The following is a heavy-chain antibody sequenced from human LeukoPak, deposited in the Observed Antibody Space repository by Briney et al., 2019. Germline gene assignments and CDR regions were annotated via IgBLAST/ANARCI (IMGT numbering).Heavy chain of an antibody. V-gene: IGHV4-59*11. CDR2: TYYSGNT. J-gene: IGHJ4*02. CDR1: GGSISSHY. D-gene: IGHD5-12*01. CDR3: ARGGYYFDY. Sequence: SETLSLTCTVSGGSISSHYWSWIRQPPGRRLEWIAYTYYSGNTYYNPSLKSRVTISLDTSKNHFSLKLSSVTAADTAVYYCARGGYYFDYWGQGTPVTVSS.